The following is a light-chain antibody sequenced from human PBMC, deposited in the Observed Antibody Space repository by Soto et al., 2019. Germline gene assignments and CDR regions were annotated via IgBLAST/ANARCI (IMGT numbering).Light chain of an antibody. CDR1: QSVSSSY. V-gene: IGKV3-20*01. CDR3: QQYGSSPPHT. Sequence: EMVLTQSPGTLSLSPGERATLSCRASQSVSSSYLAWYQQKPGQAPRLLIYGASSRATGIPDRFSGSGSGTDFTLTISRLEPEDFAVYYCQQYGSSPPHTLGQGTKVDIK. J-gene: IGKJ2*01. CDR2: GAS.